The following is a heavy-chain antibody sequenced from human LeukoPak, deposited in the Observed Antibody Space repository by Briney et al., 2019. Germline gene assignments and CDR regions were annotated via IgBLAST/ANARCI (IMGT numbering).Heavy chain of an antibody. V-gene: IGHV4-39*01. CDR3: ARQVVAVAGTGYFDY. Sequence: SETPSLTCTVSGGSIRSSSYYWGWIRQPPGKGLEWIGSIYYSGSTYYNASLKSRGTISVDTSKNQFSLKLNSVTAADTAVYFCARQVVAVAGTGYFDYWGQGTLVTVSS. D-gene: IGHD6-19*01. CDR2: IYYSGST. CDR1: GGSIRSSSYY. J-gene: IGHJ4*02.